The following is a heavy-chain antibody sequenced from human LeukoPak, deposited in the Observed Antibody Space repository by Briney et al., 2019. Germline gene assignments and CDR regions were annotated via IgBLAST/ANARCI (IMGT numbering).Heavy chain of an antibody. CDR3: ASASSGWYRDAFDI. CDR1: GFTVSSNY. J-gene: IGHJ3*02. Sequence: PGGSLRLSCAASGFTVSSNYMSWVRQAPGKGLEWSSVIYSGGSTYYADSVKGRFTISRDNSKNTLCLQMNCLRAEDTAVYYCASASSGWYRDAFDIWGQGTMVTVSS. D-gene: IGHD6-19*01. V-gene: IGHV3-53*01. CDR2: IYSGGST.